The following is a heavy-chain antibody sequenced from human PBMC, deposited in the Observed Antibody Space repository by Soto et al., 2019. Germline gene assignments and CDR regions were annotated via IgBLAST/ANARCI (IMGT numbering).Heavy chain of an antibody. CDR3: ASSSTGWRSFDY. Sequence: PGGSLRLSCAASGFTFSSYSMNWVRQAPGKGLEWVSSISSSSSYIYYADSVKGRFAISRDNAKNSLYLQMNSLRAEDTAVYYCASSSTGWRSFDYWGQGTLVTVSS. J-gene: IGHJ4*02. V-gene: IGHV3-21*01. D-gene: IGHD6-19*01. CDR2: ISSSSSYI. CDR1: GFTFSSYS.